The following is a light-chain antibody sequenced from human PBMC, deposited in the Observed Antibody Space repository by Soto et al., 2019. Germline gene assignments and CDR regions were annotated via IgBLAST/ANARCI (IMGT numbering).Light chain of an antibody. Sequence: IVLPQSPGTLSLSPGERATLSCRASQSVSSSLAWYQQKPGQAPRLLISDASTRATGIPDRFSGSGSGTDFTLTISRLEPEDFALYYCQHYGGSPITFGQGTRLEIK. CDR1: QSVSSS. CDR3: QHYGGSPIT. J-gene: IGKJ5*01. V-gene: IGKV3-20*01. CDR2: DAS.